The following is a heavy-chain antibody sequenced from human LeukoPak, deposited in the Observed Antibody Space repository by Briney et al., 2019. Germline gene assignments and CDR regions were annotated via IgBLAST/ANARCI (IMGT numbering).Heavy chain of an antibody. CDR1: GFTFSSYA. CDR2: ISGSGGNT. Sequence: PGGSLRLSCAAPGFTFSSYAMSWVRQAPGKGLEWVSAISGSGGNTYYADSVKGRFTISRDNSKNTLYLQMSSLRAEDTALYYCAKDPSLSYDSSGYYYHYWGQGTLVTVSS. D-gene: IGHD3-22*01. J-gene: IGHJ4*02. V-gene: IGHV3-23*01. CDR3: AKDPSLSYDSSGYYYHY.